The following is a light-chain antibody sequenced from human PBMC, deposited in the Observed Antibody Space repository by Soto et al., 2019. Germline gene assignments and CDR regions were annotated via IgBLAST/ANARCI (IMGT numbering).Light chain of an antibody. CDR1: QSVSNW. Sequence: EIPVTQSPSTLSASVGERVTITCRASQSVSNWLAWYQQKPGKAPKLLIYDASTLQSGVPSRFSGSGSGTEFTLTISSLQPEDCATYYCQQFHSHPSGFGQGTSLDI. CDR3: QQFHSHPSG. J-gene: IGKJ5*01. CDR2: DAS. V-gene: IGKV1-5*01.